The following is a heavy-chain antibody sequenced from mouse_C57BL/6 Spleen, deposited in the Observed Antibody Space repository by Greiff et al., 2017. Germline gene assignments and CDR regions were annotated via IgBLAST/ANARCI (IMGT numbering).Heavy chain of an antibody. D-gene: IGHD1-1*01. V-gene: IGHV3-6*01. Sequence: EVKLMESGPGLVKPSQSLSLTCSVTGYSITSGYYWNWIRQFPGNKLEWMGYISYDGSNNYNPSLKNRISITRDTSKNQFFLKLNSVTTEDTATYYCAREDNYYGSSYAWFAYWGQGTLVTVSA. CDR3: AREDNYYGSSYAWFAY. CDR1: GYSITSGYY. J-gene: IGHJ3*01. CDR2: ISYDGSN.